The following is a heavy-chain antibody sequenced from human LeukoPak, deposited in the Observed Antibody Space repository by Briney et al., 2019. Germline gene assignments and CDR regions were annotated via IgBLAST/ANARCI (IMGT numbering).Heavy chain of an antibody. Sequence: GGSLRLSCAASGFTVSSNYMSSVRQAPGKGLEWVSVIYSGGGTYYADSVKGRFTISRDNSKNTLYLQMNSLRVEDTAVYYCAGHYDILTGARGGNAAFDIWGQGTMVTVSS. J-gene: IGHJ3*02. CDR1: GFTVSSNY. CDR2: IYSGGGT. V-gene: IGHV3-66*04. CDR3: AGHYDILTGARGGNAAFDI. D-gene: IGHD3-9*01.